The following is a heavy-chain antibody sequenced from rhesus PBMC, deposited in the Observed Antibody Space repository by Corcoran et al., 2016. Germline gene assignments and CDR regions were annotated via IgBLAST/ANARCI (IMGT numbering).Heavy chain of an antibody. J-gene: IGHJ6*01. V-gene: IGHV4-93*02. CDR3: TRRPRGYGLDS. Sequence: QVQLQESGPGLVKPSETLSLTCVVSGGSIRSSTWWSWIRQFPGKGLEWIGDIYGGSGSISYHPDRKSRVTISTDTSKNQFSLKRSSVTAADTAVYYCTRRPRGYGLDSWGQGVVVTVSA. CDR2: IYGGSGSI. CDR1: GGSIRSSTW. D-gene: IGHD6-37*01.